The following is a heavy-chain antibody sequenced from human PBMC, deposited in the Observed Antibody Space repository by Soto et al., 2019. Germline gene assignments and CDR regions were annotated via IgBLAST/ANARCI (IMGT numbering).Heavy chain of an antibody. CDR3: ARVCGGDCGNAFDV. D-gene: IGHD2-21*02. V-gene: IGHV3-33*05. CDR1: GFTFRAYG. CDR2: ISFDATDK. Sequence: QVQLVESGGGVVQPGRSLRLSCVASGFTFRAYGRHWVRQAPGKGLEWVATISFDATDKLYVGSMAGRLTISRENSKNTVYLQMDSLSAVDTAVYHSARVCGGDCGNAFDVWGQGTVVTVSS. J-gene: IGHJ3*01.